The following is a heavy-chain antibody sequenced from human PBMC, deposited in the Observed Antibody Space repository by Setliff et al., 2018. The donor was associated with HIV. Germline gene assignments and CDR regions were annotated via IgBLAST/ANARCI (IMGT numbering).Heavy chain of an antibody. Sequence: GASVKVSCKASGYTFATYGISWVRQVPGQGLERMGWISPETGYTNDADNFQGRFAMTTDASSSTAYMELRSLRFDDTAIYYCARDHPDVAVAAAFRGQGTQVTVSS. D-gene: IGHD6-19*01. V-gene: IGHV1-18*01. CDR3: ARDHPDVAVAAAF. CDR2: ISPETGYT. J-gene: IGHJ4*02. CDR1: GYTFATYG.